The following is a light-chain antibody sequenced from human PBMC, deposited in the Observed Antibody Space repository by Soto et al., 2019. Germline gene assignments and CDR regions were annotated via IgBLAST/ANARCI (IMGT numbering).Light chain of an antibody. Sequence: QSVLTQPPSVSEAPRQRVTISCSGSISNIGNNAVNWYQQLPGKAPKLLIYFDDLLFSGVSDRFSGSKSGTSASLAISGLQSEDEADYYCAAWDDSLDGLVFGGGTQLTVL. J-gene: IGLJ2*01. CDR1: ISNIGNNA. CDR2: FDD. V-gene: IGLV1-36*01. CDR3: AAWDDSLDGLV.